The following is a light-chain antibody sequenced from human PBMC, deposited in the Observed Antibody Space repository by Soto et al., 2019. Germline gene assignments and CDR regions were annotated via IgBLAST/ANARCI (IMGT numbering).Light chain of an antibody. CDR2: DVT. CDR1: SSDVGGYNY. Sequence: QSVLTQPRSVSGSPGRSVTISCTGTSSDVGGYNYVSWYQHHPGKAPKLMIYDVTKRPSGVHDRFSASKSGNTASLTISGLQAEDEADYYCCSYAGSYTYVFGTGTKVTVL. CDR3: CSYAGSYTYV. J-gene: IGLJ1*01. V-gene: IGLV2-11*01.